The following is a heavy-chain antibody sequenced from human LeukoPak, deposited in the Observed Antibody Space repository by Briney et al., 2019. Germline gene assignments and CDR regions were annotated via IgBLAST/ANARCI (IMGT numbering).Heavy chain of an antibody. CDR2: IGTAGDT. V-gene: IGHV3-13*01. J-gene: IGHJ6*03. CDR3: ARGDPGYFYMNV. Sequence: GGSLRLSCAASGFTFSNYDMHWVRQATGKGLEWVSGIGTAGDTYYPGSVKGRFTISREDAKNSLYLQMNSLRAGDTAAYYCARGDPGYFYMNVWGKGTTVTVSS. D-gene: IGHD2-21*02. CDR1: GFTFSNYD.